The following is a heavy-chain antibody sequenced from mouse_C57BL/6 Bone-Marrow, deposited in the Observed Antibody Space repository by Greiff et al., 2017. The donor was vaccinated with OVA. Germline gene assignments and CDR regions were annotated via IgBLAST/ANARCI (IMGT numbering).Heavy chain of an antibody. J-gene: IGHJ3*01. Sequence: QVQLQQPGAELVKPGASVKLSCKASGYTFTSYWMHWVKQRPGQGLEWIGMIHPNSGSTNYNEKFKSKATLTVDKSSSTAYMQLSSLTSEDSAVYYGARSSYYDCSWFAYWGQGTLVTVSA. CDR3: ARSSYYDCSWFAY. D-gene: IGHD2-4*01. V-gene: IGHV1-64*01. CDR1: GYTFTSYW. CDR2: IHPNSGST.